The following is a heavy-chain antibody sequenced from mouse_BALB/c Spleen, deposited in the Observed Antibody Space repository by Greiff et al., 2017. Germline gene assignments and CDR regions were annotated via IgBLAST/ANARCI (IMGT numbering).Heavy chain of an antibody. V-gene: IGHV1-15*01. CDR1: GYTFPDYE. CDR3: TRGAYPDY. J-gene: IGHJ2*01. CDR2: IDPETGGT. Sequence: QVQLQQSGAELVRPGASVTLSCKASGYTFPDYEMHWVKQTPVHGLEWIGAIDPETGGTAYNQKFKGKATLTADKSSSTAYMELRSLTSEDSAVYYCTRGAYPDYWGQGTTLTVSA. D-gene: IGHD2-10*01.